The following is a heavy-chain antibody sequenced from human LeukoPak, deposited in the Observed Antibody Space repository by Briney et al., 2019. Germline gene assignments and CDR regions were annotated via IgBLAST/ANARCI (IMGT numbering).Heavy chain of an antibody. Sequence: PSETLSLTCTVTGGSVSRGSYYWSWIRQPPGKGLEWIGYIFHGGSTNYSPSLNSRVTISIDTSKNQFSLKLSSVTAADTAVYYCARSYGNFDYWGQGTLVTVSS. CDR3: ARSYGNFDY. V-gene: IGHV4-61*01. CDR1: GGSVSRGSYY. D-gene: IGHD1-14*01. J-gene: IGHJ4*02. CDR2: IFHGGST.